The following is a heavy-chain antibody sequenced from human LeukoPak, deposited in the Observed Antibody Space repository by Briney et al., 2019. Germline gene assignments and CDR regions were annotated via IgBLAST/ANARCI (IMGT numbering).Heavy chain of an antibody. J-gene: IGHJ4*02. CDR3: ARVVDFWSGYYEVGY. Sequence: PGGSLRLSCEASGFTFSSYEMNWVRQAPGKGLEWVAVISYGGSNKYYADSVKGRFTISRDNSKNTLYLQMNSLRAEDTAVYYCARVVDFWSGYYEVGYWGQGTLVTVSS. CDR2: ISYGGSNK. CDR1: GFTFSSYE. D-gene: IGHD3-3*01. V-gene: IGHV3-30*04.